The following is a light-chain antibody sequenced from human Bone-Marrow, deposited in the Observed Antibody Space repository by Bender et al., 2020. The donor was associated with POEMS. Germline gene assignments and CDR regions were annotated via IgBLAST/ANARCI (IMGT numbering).Light chain of an antibody. Sequence: SFVLTQPPSESVAPGQTARIPCGGNNIGSKGGQWYQQKPGQAPVLGVFDAGDRPLGIPERFSGSRSGNTATLAISRVEAGDEADYYCQLWDTTSDHWVFGGGTRLTVL. CDR2: DAG. V-gene: IGLV3-21*02. CDR3: QLWDTTSDHWV. J-gene: IGLJ3*02. CDR1: NIGSKG.